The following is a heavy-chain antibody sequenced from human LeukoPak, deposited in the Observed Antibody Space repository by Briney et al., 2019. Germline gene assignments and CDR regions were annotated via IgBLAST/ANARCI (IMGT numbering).Heavy chain of an antibody. CDR1: GFTFSSYW. Sequence: GGSLRLSCAASGFTFSSYWMSWVRQAPGKGLEWVSYISSSGSTIYYADSVKGRFTISRDNAKNSLYLQMNSLRAEDTAVYYCARDRYYYDSSGYRDPVDYWGQGTLVTVSS. CDR2: ISSSGSTI. J-gene: IGHJ4*02. D-gene: IGHD3-22*01. V-gene: IGHV3-48*04. CDR3: ARDRYYYDSSGYRDPVDY.